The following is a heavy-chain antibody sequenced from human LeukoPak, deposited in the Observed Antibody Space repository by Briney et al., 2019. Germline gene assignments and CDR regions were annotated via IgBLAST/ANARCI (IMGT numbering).Heavy chain of an antibody. CDR2: IYSGGST. CDR3: AKGRHYYGSGSYY. V-gene: IGHV3-53*05. Sequence: GGSLRLSCAASGFTVSSNYMSWVRQAPGKGLEWVSVIYSGGSTYYADSVKGRFTISRDNSKNTLYLQMNSLRAEDTAVYYCAKGRHYYGSGSYYWGQGTLSPSPQ. D-gene: IGHD3-10*01. CDR1: GFTVSSNY. J-gene: IGHJ4*02.